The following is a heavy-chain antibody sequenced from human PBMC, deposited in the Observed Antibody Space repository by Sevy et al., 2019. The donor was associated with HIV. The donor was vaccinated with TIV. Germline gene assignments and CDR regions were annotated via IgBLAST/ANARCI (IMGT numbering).Heavy chain of an antibody. J-gene: IGHJ5*02. CDR2: IYYSGST. D-gene: IGHD3-3*01. CDR3: ARHGSTPFFNWFDP. V-gene: IGHV4-39*01. Sequence: SETLSLTCTVSGGSISSSSYYWGWIRQPPGKGLEWIGSIYYSGSTYYNPSLKSRVTISVDTSKNQFSLKLSSVTAADTAVYYCARHGSTPFFNWFDPWGQGILVTVSS. CDR1: GGSISSSSYY.